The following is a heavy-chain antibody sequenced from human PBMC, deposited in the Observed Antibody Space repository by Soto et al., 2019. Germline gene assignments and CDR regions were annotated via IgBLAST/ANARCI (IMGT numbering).Heavy chain of an antibody. CDR1: GVTVSSNY. D-gene: IGHD5-18*01. Sequence: EVQLVESGGGLVQPGGSLRLSCAASGVTVSSNYMSWVRQAPGKGLEWVSVIYSGGSTYYADSVKGRFTISRDNSKNTLYLQMNSLGAEDTAVYYCARHGYNYGGGYFDYWGQGNLVTVSS. V-gene: IGHV3-66*04. CDR2: IYSGGST. J-gene: IGHJ4*02. CDR3: ARHGYNYGGGYFDY.